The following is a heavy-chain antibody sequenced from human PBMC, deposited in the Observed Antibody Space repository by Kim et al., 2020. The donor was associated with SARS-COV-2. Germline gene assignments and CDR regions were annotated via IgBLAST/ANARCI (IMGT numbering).Heavy chain of an antibody. CDR2: IYYSGST. D-gene: IGHD6-13*01. J-gene: IGHJ4*02. CDR3: ARPSGSSCPRCFDY. V-gene: IGHV4-39*01. CDR1: GGSISSSSYY. Sequence: SEALSLTCTVSGGSISSSSYYWGWIRQPPGKGLEWIGSIYYSGSTYYNPSLKSRVTISVDTSKNQFSLKLSSVTAADTAVYYCARPSGSSCPRCFDYWGQGTLVTVSS.